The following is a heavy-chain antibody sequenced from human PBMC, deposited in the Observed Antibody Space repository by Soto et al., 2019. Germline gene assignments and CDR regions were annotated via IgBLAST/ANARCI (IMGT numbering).Heavy chain of an antibody. Sequence: QVQLVQSGAEVKKPGSSVKVSCKASGGTFSSYAISWVRQAPGQGLEWMGGIIPIFGTANYAQKFQGRVTSTADESXITPDXXLNTLRSEDTAVYYCARADYYGSGSYVGYYYGMDVWGQGTTVTVSS. CDR1: GGTFSSYA. CDR2: IIPIFGTA. CDR3: ARADYYGSGSYVGYYYGMDV. D-gene: IGHD3-10*01. V-gene: IGHV1-69*12. J-gene: IGHJ6*02.